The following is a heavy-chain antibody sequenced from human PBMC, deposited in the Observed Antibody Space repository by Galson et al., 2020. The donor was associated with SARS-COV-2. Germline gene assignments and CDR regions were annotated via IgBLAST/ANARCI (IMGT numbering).Heavy chain of an antibody. J-gene: IGHJ4*02. D-gene: IGHD4-17*01. CDR2: IYDSGSA. CDR3: ARATTSPYGYSIDY. CDR1: GGSIISGGYS. V-gene: IGHV4-30-2*01. Sequence: SETLSLTCAVSGGSIISGGYSWSWIRQPPVKGLEWIGYIYDSGSAYYNPSLKSRVTISLDRSKNQFSLKLASVTAADTAVYYCARATTSPYGYSIDYWGQGTLVTVSS.